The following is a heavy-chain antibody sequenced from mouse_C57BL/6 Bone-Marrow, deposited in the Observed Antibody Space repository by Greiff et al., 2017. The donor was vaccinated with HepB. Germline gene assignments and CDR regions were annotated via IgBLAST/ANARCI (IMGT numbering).Heavy chain of an antibody. CDR1: GFTFTDYY. D-gene: IGHD1-2*01. CDR2: VYPYNGGT. J-gene: IGHJ2*01. CDR3: ERWGYYGPRDYLDY. Sequence: VQLQQSGPVLVKPGPSVKISCKASGFTFTDYYMHWVKQSHGKSLEWIGLVYPYNGGTSYNKKFKGKATLTVDTSSSTAYMELNSLTAEDSAVYYGERWGYYGPRDYLDYWGQGTTLTGSA. V-gene: IGHV1-36*01.